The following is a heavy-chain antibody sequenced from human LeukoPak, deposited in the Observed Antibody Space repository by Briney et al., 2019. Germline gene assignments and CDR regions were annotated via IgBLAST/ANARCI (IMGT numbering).Heavy chain of an antibody. D-gene: IGHD3-22*01. CDR1: GDSISSSSYY. V-gene: IGHV4-39*01. CDR3: ASMGKYYYDSSGYYRRDY. CDR2: IYYSGST. Sequence: PSETLSLTCIVSGDSISSSSYYWGWIRQPPGKGLEWIGSIYYSGSTYYNPSLKSRVTISVDTSKNQFSLKLSSVTAADTAVYYCASMGKYYYDSSGYYRRDYWGQGTLVTVSS. J-gene: IGHJ4*02.